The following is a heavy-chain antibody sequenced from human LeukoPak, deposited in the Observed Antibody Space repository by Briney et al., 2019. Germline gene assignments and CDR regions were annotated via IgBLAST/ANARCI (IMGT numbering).Heavy chain of an antibody. CDR3: AGGKVGY. J-gene: IGHJ4*02. Sequence: HPGGSLRLSCAASGFTFSSYEMNWVRQAPGKGLEWVSYISSSSTIYYADSVKGRFTISRDNAKNSLYLQMNSLRAEDTAVYYCAGGKVGYWGQGTLVTVSS. D-gene: IGHD3-16*01. V-gene: IGHV3-48*03. CDR2: ISSSSTI. CDR1: GFTFSSYE.